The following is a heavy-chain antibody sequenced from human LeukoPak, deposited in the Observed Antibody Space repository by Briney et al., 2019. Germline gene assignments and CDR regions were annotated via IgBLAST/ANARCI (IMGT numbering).Heavy chain of an antibody. Sequence: GGSLRLSCAASGFTFSNYWMSWVRQAPGKGLEWVANIKEDGSEKHYVDSVKGRFTISRDSAKNSLYLQMNSLRAEDTAVYYCARAPGMTAFDYWGQGTLVTVSS. D-gene: IGHD1-20*01. V-gene: IGHV3-7*05. CDR3: ARAPGMTAFDY. J-gene: IGHJ4*02. CDR1: GFTFSNYW. CDR2: IKEDGSEK.